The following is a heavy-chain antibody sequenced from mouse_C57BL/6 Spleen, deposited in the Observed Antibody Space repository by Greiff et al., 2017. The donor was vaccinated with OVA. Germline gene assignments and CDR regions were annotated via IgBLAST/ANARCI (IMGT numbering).Heavy chain of an antibody. V-gene: IGHV1-7*01. CDR3: ARDAGFAY. CDR1: GYTFTSYW. Sequence: QVQLQQSGAELAKPGASVKLSCKASGYTFTSYWMHWVKQRPGQGLEWIGHIHPGDGYTKYNQKFKDQATLTADKSSSTADMQLSSLTSEDSAVYYCARDAGFAYWGQGTLVTVSA. CDR2: IHPGDGYT. J-gene: IGHJ3*01.